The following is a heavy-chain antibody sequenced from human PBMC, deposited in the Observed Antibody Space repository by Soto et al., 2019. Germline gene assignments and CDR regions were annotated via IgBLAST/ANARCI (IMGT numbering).Heavy chain of an antibody. CDR2: IDPSDSYT. CDR3: ARQEMGATFYFDY. V-gene: IGHV5-10-1*01. CDR1: GYSFTIYW. J-gene: IGHJ4*02. Sequence: GESLKISCKGSGYSFTIYWISWVRQMPGKGLEWMGRIDPSDSYTNYSPSFQGHVTISADKSISTAYLQWSSLKASDTAMYYCARQEMGATFYFDYWGQGTLVTVSS. D-gene: IGHD1-26*01.